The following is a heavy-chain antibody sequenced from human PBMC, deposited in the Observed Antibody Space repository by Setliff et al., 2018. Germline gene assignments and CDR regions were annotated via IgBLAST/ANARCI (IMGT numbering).Heavy chain of an antibody. V-gene: IGHV1-18*01. CDR2: ISAYSGDT. CDR3: ARDRFYNSWSGTSITAPHDAFDI. CDR1: GYTFRSYG. Sequence: ASVKVSCKTSGYTFRSYGVSWVRQAPGQGLEWMGWISAYSGDTIYAQNYQGRVTMTSDTSTNTVYLEVSSLRSEDTAVYFCARDRFYNSWSGTSITAPHDAFDIWGQGTMVTVSS. D-gene: IGHD3-3*01. J-gene: IGHJ3*02.